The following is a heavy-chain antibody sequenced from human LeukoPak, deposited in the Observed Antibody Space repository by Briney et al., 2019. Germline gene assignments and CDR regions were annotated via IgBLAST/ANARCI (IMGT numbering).Heavy chain of an antibody. J-gene: IGHJ4*02. CDR1: GYTFTSYG. CDR2: ISAYNGNT. D-gene: IGHD3-22*01. Sequence: ASVKVSCKASGYTFTSYGISWMRQAPGQGLEWMGWISAYNGNTNYAQKFQCRVTMTTDTSTSTAYMELRSLRSDDTAVYYCARASDYDSSGYTFDYWGQGTLVTVSS. CDR3: ARASDYDSSGYTFDY. V-gene: IGHV1-18*01.